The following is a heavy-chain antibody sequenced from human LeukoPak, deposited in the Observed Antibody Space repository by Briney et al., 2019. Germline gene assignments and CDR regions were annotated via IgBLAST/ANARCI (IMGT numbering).Heavy chain of an antibody. J-gene: IGHJ4*02. CDR2: ISYDGSNK. CDR1: GFTFNNCP. V-gene: IGHV3-30-3*01. Sequence: GGSLRLSCAASGFTFNNCPMHWVRQAPGKGLEWVAVISYDGSNKYYADSVKGRFTISRNNSKNTLYLQMNSLRAEDTAVYYCARGGGNCLDYWGQGTLVAVSS. D-gene: IGHD3-16*01. CDR3: ARGGGNCLDY.